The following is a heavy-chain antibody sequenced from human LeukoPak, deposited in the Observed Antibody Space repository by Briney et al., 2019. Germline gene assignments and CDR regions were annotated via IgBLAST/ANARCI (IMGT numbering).Heavy chain of an antibody. CDR1: GFTFSNAW. J-gene: IGHJ4*02. D-gene: IGHD3-22*01. V-gene: IGHV3-15*01. Sequence: GGSLRLSCAASGFTFSNAWMSWVRQAPGKGLEWVGRIKSKTDGWTTDYAAPVKGRFTISRDDSKNTLYLQMNSLKTEDTAVYYCTAPYYYDSSGYPPFDYWGQGTLVTVSS. CDR3: TAPYYYDSSGYPPFDY. CDR2: IKSKTDGWTT.